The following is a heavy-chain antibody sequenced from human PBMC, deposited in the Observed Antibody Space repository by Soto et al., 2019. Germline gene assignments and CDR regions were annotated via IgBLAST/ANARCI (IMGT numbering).Heavy chain of an antibody. V-gene: IGHV1-69*01. CDR3: ASIVATMSYYYYGMDV. J-gene: IGHJ6*02. Sequence: QVQLVQSGAEVKKPGSSVKVSCKASGGTFSSYAISWVRQAPGQGLEWMGGIIPIFGTANYAQKFQGRVTMTADESTRSADMEVSSLRSEDAAVYYCASIVATMSYYYYGMDVWGQGTTVTVSS. CDR1: GGTFSSYA. CDR2: IIPIFGTA. D-gene: IGHD5-12*01.